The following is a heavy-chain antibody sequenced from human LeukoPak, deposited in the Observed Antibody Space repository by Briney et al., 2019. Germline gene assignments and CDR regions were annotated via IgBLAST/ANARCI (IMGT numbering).Heavy chain of an antibody. CDR2: INHSGST. V-gene: IGHV4-34*01. CDR3: ARLSEYQLRKVAYYMDV. CDR1: GGFFNGYY. J-gene: IGHJ6*03. D-gene: IGHD2-2*01. Sequence: KASETLSLTCAVYGGFFNGYYWSWIRQPPGKGLEWIGEINHSGSTNYNPSLKSRVTISVDTSKNQFSLKLSSVTAADTTVYYCARLSEYQLRKVAYYMDVWGKGTTVTISS.